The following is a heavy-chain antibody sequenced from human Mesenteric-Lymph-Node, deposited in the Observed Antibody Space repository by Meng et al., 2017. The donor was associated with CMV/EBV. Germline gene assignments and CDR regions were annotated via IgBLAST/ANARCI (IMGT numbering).Heavy chain of an antibody. Sequence: GESLKISCAASGFTFKDYTMYWVRRSPGKGLEWVSLITWDGGTTYYGDSVKGRFTISRDNSKNSLYLQMNSLTIEDTAFYYCAKSAPHDKYSGGWYYFDSWGQGTLVTVSS. CDR1: GFTFKDYT. CDR2: ITWDGGTT. CDR3: AKSAPHDKYSGGWYYFDS. V-gene: IGHV3-43*01. D-gene: IGHD6-19*01. J-gene: IGHJ4*02.